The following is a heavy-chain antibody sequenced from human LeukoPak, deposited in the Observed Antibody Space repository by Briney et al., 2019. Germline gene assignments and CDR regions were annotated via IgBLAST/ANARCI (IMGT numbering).Heavy chain of an antibody. CDR1: GGSISSDGYY. CDR2: IYYSGST. V-gene: IGHV4-39*07. Sequence: KSSETLSLTCTVSGGSISSDGYYWGWIRQPPGKGLEWIGSIYYSGSTYYNPSLKSRVTISVDTSKNQFSLKLSSVTAADTAVYYCARVVGTVTTRIDYWGQGTLVTVSS. D-gene: IGHD4-17*01. J-gene: IGHJ4*02. CDR3: ARVVGTVTTRIDY.